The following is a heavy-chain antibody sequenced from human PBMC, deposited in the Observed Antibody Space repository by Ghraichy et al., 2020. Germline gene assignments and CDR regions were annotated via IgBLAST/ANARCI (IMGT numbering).Heavy chain of an antibody. D-gene: IGHD1-14*01. CDR3: ARGTLYLPIQGARYYYYGMDV. CDR2: IIPIFGTA. J-gene: IGHJ6*02. V-gene: IGHV1-69*13. CDR1: GGTFSSYA. Sequence: SVKVSCKASGGTFSSYAISWVRQAPGQGLEWMGGIIPIFGTANYAQKFQGRVTITADESTSTAYMELSCLRSEDTAVYYCARGTLYLPIQGARYYYYGMDVWGQGTTVTVSS.